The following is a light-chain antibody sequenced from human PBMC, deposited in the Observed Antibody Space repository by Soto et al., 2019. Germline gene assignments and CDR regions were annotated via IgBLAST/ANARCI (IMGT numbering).Light chain of an antibody. V-gene: IGKV3-15*01. CDR3: QQFNNWPQT. CDR2: GAS. J-gene: IGKJ1*01. Sequence: EIVMTQSPATLSVSPGERATLSCRASQSVSSNLAWYQQKPGQAPRLLIYGASTRATGIPARFSGSGSGTEFTLRISSLQSEDFAVYYCQQFNNWPQTFGQGTKVEIK. CDR1: QSVSSN.